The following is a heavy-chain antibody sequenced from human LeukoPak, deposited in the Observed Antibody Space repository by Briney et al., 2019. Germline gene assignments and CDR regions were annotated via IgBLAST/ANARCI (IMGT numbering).Heavy chain of an antibody. CDR2: IYYSGTR. CDR3: AKAAQAGTVVLR. V-gene: IGHV4-31*03. J-gene: IGHJ4*02. Sequence: PSETLSLTCTVSGGSISSGDYAWSWIRQHPGKGLEWIGYIYYSGTRHYNPSLQSRVTLSIDTSKNQFSLKVTSVTAADTAVYYCAKAAQAGTVVLRWGQGTLVTVSS. D-gene: IGHD1-1*01. CDR1: GGSISSGDYA.